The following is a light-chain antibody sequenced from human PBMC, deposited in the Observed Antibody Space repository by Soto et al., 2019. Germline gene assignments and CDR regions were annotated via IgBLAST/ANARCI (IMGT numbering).Light chain of an antibody. V-gene: IGLV2-14*01. Sequence: QSALTQPASVSGSPGQSITISCTGTSSDVGGYNYVSWYQQHPAKAPKLIIYEVNNRPSGVSNRFSGSKSGNTASLTISGLQAEDEADYYCCSHTGSSTYVFGTGTKLTVL. CDR2: EVN. CDR3: CSHTGSSTYV. CDR1: SSDVGGYNY. J-gene: IGLJ1*01.